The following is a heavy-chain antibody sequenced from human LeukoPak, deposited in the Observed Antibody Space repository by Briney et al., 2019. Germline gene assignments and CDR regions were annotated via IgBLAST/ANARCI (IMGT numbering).Heavy chain of an antibody. CDR2: INSDGSST. CDR1: GFTFSPHW. D-gene: IGHD2/OR15-2a*01. J-gene: IGHJ6*02. Sequence: GGSLRLSCAASGFTFSPHWIHWVCQAPGKGLVWVSRINSDGSSTNYADSVKGRFTISRDNAKNTVYLQMNSLRAEDTAVYYCARDTSYGMDVWGQGTTVTVSS. CDR3: ARDTSYGMDV. V-gene: IGHV3-74*01.